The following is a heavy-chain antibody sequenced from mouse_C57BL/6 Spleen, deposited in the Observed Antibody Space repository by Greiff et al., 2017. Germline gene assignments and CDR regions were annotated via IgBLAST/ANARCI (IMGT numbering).Heavy chain of an antibody. CDR1: GYTFTDYY. V-gene: IGHV5-16*01. CDR3: ARDAAWFAY. CDR2: INYDGSST. J-gene: IGHJ3*01. Sequence: EVQLEQSEAGLVQPGTSMKLSCTASGYTFTDYYIPWVQQVPEKGLEWVAKINYDGSSTYYLDSLKSRFIFTGDNAKNILYLQLSSLKSEDTATYYCARDAAWFAYWGQGTPVTVSA.